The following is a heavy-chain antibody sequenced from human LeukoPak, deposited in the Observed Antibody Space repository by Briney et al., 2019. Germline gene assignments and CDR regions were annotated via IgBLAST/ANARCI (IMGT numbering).Heavy chain of an antibody. CDR2: ISSSSSTI. J-gene: IGHJ4*02. V-gene: IGHV3-48*04. CDR3: ARDLLTSFDY. D-gene: IGHD2-2*01. Sequence: GGSLRLSCAASGFTFSSYSMNWVRQAPGKGLEWVSYISSSSSTIYYADSVKGRFTISRDNAKNSLYLQMNSLRAEDTAVYYCARDLLTSFDYWGQGTLVTVSS. CDR1: GFTFSSYS.